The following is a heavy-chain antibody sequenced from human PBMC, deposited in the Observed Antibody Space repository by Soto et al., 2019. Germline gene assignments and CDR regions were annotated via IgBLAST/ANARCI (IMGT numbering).Heavy chain of an antibody. Sequence: GGSLRLSCAASGFTFSSYGMHRVRHAPGKGLEWVAVISYDGSNKYYADSVKGRFTISRDNSKNTLYLQMNSLRAEDTAVYYCAKASSGWYKGEFDYWGQGTLVTVSS. CDR1: GFTFSSYG. V-gene: IGHV3-30*18. D-gene: IGHD6-19*01. J-gene: IGHJ4*02. CDR3: AKASSGWYKGEFDY. CDR2: ISYDGSNK.